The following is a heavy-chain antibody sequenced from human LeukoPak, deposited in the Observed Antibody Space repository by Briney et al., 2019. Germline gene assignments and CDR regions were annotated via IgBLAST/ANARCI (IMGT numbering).Heavy chain of an antibody. D-gene: IGHD3-10*01. CDR1: GGSISSSNW. CDR2: IYHSGST. V-gene: IGHV4-4*02. CDR3: ARVPGGPVTMVREHYFDY. J-gene: IGHJ4*02. Sequence: SETLSLTCAVSGGSISSSNWWSWVRQPPGKGLEWIGEIYHSGSTNYNPSLKSRVTISVDKSKNQFSLKLSSVTAADTAVYYCARVPGGPVTMVREHYFDYWGQGTLVTVSS.